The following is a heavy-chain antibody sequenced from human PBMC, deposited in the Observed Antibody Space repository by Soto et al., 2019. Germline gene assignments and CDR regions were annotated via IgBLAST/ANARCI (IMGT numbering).Heavy chain of an antibody. CDR2: IYYSGST. J-gene: IGHJ4*02. D-gene: IGHD6-6*01. V-gene: IGHV4-39*01. CDR1: GGSISSSSYY. CDR3: ARQSRKRAFYSSSYFDY. Sequence: PSETLSLTCTVSGGSISSSSYYWGWIRQPPGKGLEWIGSIYYSGSTYYNPSLKSRVTISVDTSKNQFSLKLSSVTAADTAVYYCARQSRKRAFYSSSYFDYWGQGTLVTVSS.